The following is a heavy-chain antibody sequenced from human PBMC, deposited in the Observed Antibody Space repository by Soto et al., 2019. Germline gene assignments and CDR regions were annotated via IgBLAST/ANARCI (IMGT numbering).Heavy chain of an antibody. Sequence: QVQLVQSGAEVKKPGSSVKVSCKASGGTFSSYAISWVRQAPRQGLEWMGGIIPIFGTANYAQKFQGRVTITADESTSTAYMELSSLRSEDTAVYYCARVDRYYDSSGYYTTEVHAFDIWGQGTMVTVSS. D-gene: IGHD3-22*01. V-gene: IGHV1-69*01. CDR3: ARVDRYYDSSGYYTTEVHAFDI. J-gene: IGHJ3*02. CDR1: GGTFSSYA. CDR2: IIPIFGTA.